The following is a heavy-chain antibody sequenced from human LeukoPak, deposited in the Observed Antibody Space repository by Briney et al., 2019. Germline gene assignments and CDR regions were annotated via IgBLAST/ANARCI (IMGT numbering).Heavy chain of an antibody. CDR3: ASLLNGGVSHWFNP. V-gene: IGHV4-39*01. J-gene: IGHJ5*02. CDR2: IYYSGST. Sequence: PSETLSLTCTVSGGSITSSTSYWGWIRRPPGKGLEWIGTIYYSGSTYYNPSLKSRATMSVDTSKNQFSLKLSSVTAADTAVYYCASLLNGGVSHWFNPWGQGTLVTVSS. CDR1: GGSITSSTSY. D-gene: IGHD7-27*01.